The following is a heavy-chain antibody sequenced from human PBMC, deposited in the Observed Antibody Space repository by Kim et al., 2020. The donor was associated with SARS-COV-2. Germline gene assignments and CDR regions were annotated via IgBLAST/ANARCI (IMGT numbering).Heavy chain of an antibody. CDR3: AKDKSKGRFLEWFVWEDDGSH. D-gene: IGHD3-3*01. V-gene: IGHV3-33*06. CDR2: IWSDGSKR. CDR1: GFAFSAYG. Sequence: GGSLRLSCAASGFAFSAYGMHWVRQSPDKGLEWVALIWSDGSKRYYADSVKSRFTISRDNSKNTLYLQMDSLRAEDTAVYYCAKDKSKGRFLEWFVWEDDGSHWGQGTLVTVSS. J-gene: IGHJ4*02.